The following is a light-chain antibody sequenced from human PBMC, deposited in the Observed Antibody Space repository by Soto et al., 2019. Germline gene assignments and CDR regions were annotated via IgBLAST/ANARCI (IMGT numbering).Light chain of an antibody. V-gene: IGKV3-20*01. J-gene: IGKJ1*01. CDR2: SAS. CDR3: QLSDRSRWT. CDR1: QTVNSRH. Sequence: EIVLTQSPGTLSLSPGERATLSCTASQTVNSRHLAWYHQKPGQAPRLLIYSASNRATDIPDRFSGSGSGTDFILTISRLEPEDFAVYYCQLSDRSRWTFGQGTKVEIK.